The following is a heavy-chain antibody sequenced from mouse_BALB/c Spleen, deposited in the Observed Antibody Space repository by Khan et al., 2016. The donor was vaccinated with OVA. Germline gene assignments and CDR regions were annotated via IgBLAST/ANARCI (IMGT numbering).Heavy chain of an antibody. CDR2: ISYSGST. J-gene: IGHJ3*01. CDR1: GYSITSDYA. D-gene: IGHD2-4*01. Sequence: EVQLQESGPGLVKPSQSLSLTCTVTGYSITSDYAWNWIRHFPGNKLEWMGYISYSGSTSYNPSLKSRISITRDTSKNQFFLQLSSLTTEDTATYYCARSRGYDYDAWFAFWGQGTLVTVSA. V-gene: IGHV3-2*02. CDR3: ARSRGYDYDAWFAF.